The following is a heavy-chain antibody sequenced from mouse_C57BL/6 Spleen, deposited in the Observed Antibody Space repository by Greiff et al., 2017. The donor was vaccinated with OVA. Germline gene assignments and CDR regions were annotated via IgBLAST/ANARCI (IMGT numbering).Heavy chain of an antibody. J-gene: IGHJ2*01. Sequence: VQLQQSGAELVKPGASVKISCKASGYAFSSYWMNWVKQRPGQGLEWIGQIYPGDGDTNYNGKFKGKATLTADKSSSTAYMQLSSLTSEDSAVYFCARYYYGSLYYFDYWGKGTTLTVSS. CDR2: IYPGDGDT. D-gene: IGHD1-1*01. CDR1: GYAFSSYW. V-gene: IGHV1-80*01. CDR3: ARYYYGSLYYFDY.